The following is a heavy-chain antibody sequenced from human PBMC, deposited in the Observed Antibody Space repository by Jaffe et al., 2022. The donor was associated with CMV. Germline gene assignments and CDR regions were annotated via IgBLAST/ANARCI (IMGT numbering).Heavy chain of an antibody. J-gene: IGHJ4*02. CDR1: GDSISSSGYY. Sequence: QLQLQESGPGLVKPSETLSLTCTVSGDSISSSGYYWGWIRQPPGKGLDWIGQIYYSGSTSYKPSLKSRVTISADTSKNQFSLKLSSVTAADTAVYYCTRRAYGSGRVDYWGQGTLVTVSS. D-gene: IGHD3-10*01. CDR2: IYYSGST. CDR3: TRRAYGSGRVDY. V-gene: IGHV4-39*01.